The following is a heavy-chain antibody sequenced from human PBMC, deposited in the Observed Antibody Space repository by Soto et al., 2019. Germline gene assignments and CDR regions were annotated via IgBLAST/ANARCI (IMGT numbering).Heavy chain of an antibody. Sequence: SVKVSCKASGGTFSSYAVIWVRQATGQGLEWMGGIIPIFGTANYAQKFQGRVTITADESTSTAYMELSSLRSEDTAVYYCARATDLFYYYGMDVWGQGTTVTVSS. CDR2: IIPIFGTA. D-gene: IGHD4-4*01. V-gene: IGHV1-69*13. CDR1: GGTFSSYA. CDR3: ARATDLFYYYGMDV. J-gene: IGHJ6*02.